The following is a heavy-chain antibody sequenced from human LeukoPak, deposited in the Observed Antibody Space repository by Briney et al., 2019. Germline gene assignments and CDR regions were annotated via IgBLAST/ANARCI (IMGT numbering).Heavy chain of an antibody. J-gene: IGHJ6*02. CDR2: IIPIFGTA. D-gene: IGHD3-3*01. CDR1: GGTFSSYA. CDR3: ARDSGQFWSGYNYYYYYGMDV. Sequence: SVTVPCKASGGTFSSYAISWVRQAPGQGLEWMGGIIPIFGTANYAQKFQGRVTITADESTSTAYMELSSLRSEDTAVYYCARDSGQFWSGYNYYYYYGMDVWGQGTTVTVSS. V-gene: IGHV1-69*13.